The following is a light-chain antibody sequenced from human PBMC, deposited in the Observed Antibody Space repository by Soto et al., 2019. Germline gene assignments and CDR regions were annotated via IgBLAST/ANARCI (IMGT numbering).Light chain of an antibody. CDR3: SSYTSSSTYV. CDR1: SSDVGGYNY. J-gene: IGLJ1*01. V-gene: IGLV2-14*01. CDR2: NVS. Sequence: QSVLTQPASVSGSPGQSITISCTGTSSDVGGYNYVSWYKKYQGKAPKVMIYNVSNRPSRVSNRFSGSKSGNTASLTISGLQAEDEADYYCSSYTSSSTYVFGSGTKVTVL.